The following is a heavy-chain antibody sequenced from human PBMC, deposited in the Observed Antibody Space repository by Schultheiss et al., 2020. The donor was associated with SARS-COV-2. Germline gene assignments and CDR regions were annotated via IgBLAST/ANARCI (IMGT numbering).Heavy chain of an antibody. J-gene: IGHJ6*02. V-gene: IGHV4-59*12. CDR2: IYYSGST. CDR3: ARETTRYYYYGMDV. D-gene: IGHD4-11*01. Sequence: SQTLSLTCAVYGGSFSGYYWSWIRQPPGKGLEWIGYIYYSGSTYYNPSLKSRVTISVDTSKNQFSLKLSSVTAADTAVYYCARETTRYYYYGMDVWGQGTTVTVSS. CDR1: GGSFSGYY.